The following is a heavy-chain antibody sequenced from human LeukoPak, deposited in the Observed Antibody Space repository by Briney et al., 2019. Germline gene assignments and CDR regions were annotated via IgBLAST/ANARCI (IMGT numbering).Heavy chain of an antibody. V-gene: IGHV4-34*01. Sequence: SETLSLTCAVYGGSFSGYYWSWIRQPPGKGLEWIGEINHSGSTNYNPSLKSRVTISVDTSKNQFSLKLSSVTAADTAVYYCARAHIVGVYNFDYWGQGTLVTVSS. CDR1: GGSFSGYY. CDR2: INHSGST. CDR3: ARAHIVGVYNFDY. D-gene: IGHD1-26*01. J-gene: IGHJ4*02.